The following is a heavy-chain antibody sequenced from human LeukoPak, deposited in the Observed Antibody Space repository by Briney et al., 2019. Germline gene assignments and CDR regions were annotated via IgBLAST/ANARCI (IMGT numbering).Heavy chain of an antibody. Sequence: KPSETLSHTCTVSGGSISSYYWSWIRQPAGKGLEWIGRIYTSGSTNYNASLKSRVSISVDTSKNQFSLKLSSVTAADTAVFYCARENSGSYREFDYWGQGTLVTVSS. CDR3: ARENSGSYREFDY. CDR2: IYTSGST. CDR1: GGSISSYY. J-gene: IGHJ4*02. V-gene: IGHV4-4*07. D-gene: IGHD1-26*01.